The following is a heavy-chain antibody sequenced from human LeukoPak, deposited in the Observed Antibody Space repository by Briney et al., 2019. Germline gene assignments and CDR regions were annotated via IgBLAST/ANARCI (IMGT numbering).Heavy chain of an antibody. CDR2: IKQDGSEK. CDR1: GFTFSSYW. J-gene: IGHJ4*02. Sequence: GGSLRPSCAASGFTFSSYWMSWVRQAPGKGLEWVANIKQDGSEKYYVDSVKGRFTISRDNAKNSLYLQMNSLRAEDTAVYYCARGIKGYSGYDLGYYFDYWGQGTLVTVSS. D-gene: IGHD5-12*01. V-gene: IGHV3-7*01. CDR3: ARGIKGYSGYDLGYYFDY.